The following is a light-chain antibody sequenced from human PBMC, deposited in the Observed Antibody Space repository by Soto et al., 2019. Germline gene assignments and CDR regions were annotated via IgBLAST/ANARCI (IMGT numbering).Light chain of an antibody. CDR3: QQYNSYKYT. Sequence: DIQMTQSPSTLSASVGDRVTITCRASQSISSWLAWYQQKPGKAPKLLIYKASSLESGVPSRFSGSGSGTECTLTISSLQPYDFATYYCQQYNSYKYTFGQGTKLEIK. J-gene: IGKJ2*01. CDR2: KAS. CDR1: QSISSW. V-gene: IGKV1-5*03.